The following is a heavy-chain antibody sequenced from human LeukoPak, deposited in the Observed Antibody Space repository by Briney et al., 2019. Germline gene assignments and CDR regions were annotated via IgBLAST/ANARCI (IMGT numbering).Heavy chain of an antibody. CDR3: ARENAGYCSSTSCYPYFDY. D-gene: IGHD2-2*01. CDR2: ISYDGSNK. J-gene: IGHJ4*02. V-gene: IGHV3-30*04. Sequence: PGGSLRLSCAASGFTFSSYATHWVRQAPGKGLEWVAVISYDGSNKYYADSVKGRFTISRDNSKNTLYLQMNSLRAEDTAVYYCARENAGYCSSTSCYPYFDYWGQGTLVTVSS. CDR1: GFTFSSYA.